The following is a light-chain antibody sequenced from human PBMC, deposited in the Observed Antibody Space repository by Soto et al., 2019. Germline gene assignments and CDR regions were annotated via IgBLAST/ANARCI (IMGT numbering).Light chain of an antibody. CDR2: DAS. CDR1: QSISSY. Sequence: EIVLTQSPATLSLSPGERATLSCRASQSISSYLAWYQQKPGQAPSLLIYDASNRATGIPARFSGSGSGTDFTLTISSLEPEDFAVYYCQQRRNWPPWTFGQGTKVDIK. V-gene: IGKV3-11*01. J-gene: IGKJ1*01. CDR3: QQRRNWPPWT.